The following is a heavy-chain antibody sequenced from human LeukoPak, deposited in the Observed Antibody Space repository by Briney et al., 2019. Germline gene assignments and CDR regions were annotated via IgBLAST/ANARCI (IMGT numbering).Heavy chain of an antibody. CDR3: ATAKKGDTAQQYYYYGMDV. Sequence: PGGSLRLSCAASGFTFSSYGMHWVRQAPGKGLEWVAFIRYEGSNKYYAYSVKGRFTVSRDNSKNTLYLQMNSLRAEDTAVYYCATAKKGDTAQQYYYYGMDVWGQGTTVTVSS. D-gene: IGHD5-18*01. J-gene: IGHJ6*02. CDR2: IRYEGSNK. CDR1: GFTFSSYG. V-gene: IGHV3-30*02.